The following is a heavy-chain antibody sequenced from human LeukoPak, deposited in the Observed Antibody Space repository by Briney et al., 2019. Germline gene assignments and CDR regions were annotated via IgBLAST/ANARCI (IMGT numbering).Heavy chain of an antibody. CDR3: ARTSYDFWSGPYNWFDP. Sequence: SETLSLTRTVSGGSISSYYWSWIRQPPGKGLEWIGYIYYSGSTNYNPSLKSRVTISVDTSKNQFSLKLSSVTAADTAVYYCARTSYDFWSGPYNWFDPWGQGTLVTVSS. D-gene: IGHD3-3*01. CDR2: IYYSGST. CDR1: GGSISSYY. V-gene: IGHV4-59*01. J-gene: IGHJ5*02.